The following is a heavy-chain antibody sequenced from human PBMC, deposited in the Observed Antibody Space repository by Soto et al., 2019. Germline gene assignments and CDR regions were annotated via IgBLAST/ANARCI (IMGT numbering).Heavy chain of an antibody. CDR1: GGSITSSSYY. D-gene: IGHD6-19*01. Sequence: PSEDPSLTCTVSGGSITSSSYYWGWIRQPPGKGLEWIGSIYFSGSTYYNPSLKSRVTISVDTSKNQFSLKLSSVTAADTAVYYCASQRGGWYYAFDIWGQGTMVTVSS. J-gene: IGHJ3*02. CDR2: IYFSGST. CDR3: ASQRGGWYYAFDI. V-gene: IGHV4-39*05.